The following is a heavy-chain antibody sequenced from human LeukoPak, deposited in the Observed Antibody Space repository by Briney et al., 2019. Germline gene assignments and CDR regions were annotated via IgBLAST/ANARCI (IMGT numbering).Heavy chain of an antibody. CDR3: ARARPKNMVRGLIMRRESRYYFDY. Sequence: GGSLRLSCAASGFTFSTYAMSWVRQAPGKGLEWVSAISGSGGSTYYADSVKGRFTISRDNSKSTLNIQMNSLRAEDTAVYYCARARPKNMVRGLIMRRESRYYFDYWGQGTLVTVSS. CDR2: ISGSGGST. V-gene: IGHV3-23*01. CDR1: GFTFSTYA. J-gene: IGHJ4*02. D-gene: IGHD3-10*01.